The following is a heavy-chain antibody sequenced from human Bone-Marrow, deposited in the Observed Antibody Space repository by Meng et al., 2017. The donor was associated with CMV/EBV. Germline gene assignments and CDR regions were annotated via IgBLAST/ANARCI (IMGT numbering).Heavy chain of an antibody. Sequence: SETLSLTCAVYGGSFSGYYWSWIRQSPGTGLQWIAEIDDSGNTNYNPSLNSRVTISIDPSKKQFSLRLNFVTAADTAVYFCARSGINGGTSRKARNFDYWGQGNLVTVSS. D-gene: IGHD4-23*01. CDR3: ARSGINGGTSRKARNFDY. CDR1: GGSFSGYY. J-gene: IGHJ4*02. V-gene: IGHV4-34*01. CDR2: IDDSGNT.